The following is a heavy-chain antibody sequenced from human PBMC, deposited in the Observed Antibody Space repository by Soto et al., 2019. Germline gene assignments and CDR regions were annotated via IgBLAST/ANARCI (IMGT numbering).Heavy chain of an antibody. V-gene: IGHV3-23*01. J-gene: IGHJ5*02. D-gene: IGHD3-10*01. CDR3: AKAPHWDYYGSGSYH. CDR1: GFTFNSYA. Sequence: EVQLLESGGGLVQPGGSLRLSCAASGFTFNSYAMSWVRQAPGKGLEWVSAISGSGGSTYYADSVKGRFTISRDNSKNTLYLQMNSLRAEDTAVYYCAKAPHWDYYGSGSYHWGQGTLVTVSS. CDR2: ISGSGGST.